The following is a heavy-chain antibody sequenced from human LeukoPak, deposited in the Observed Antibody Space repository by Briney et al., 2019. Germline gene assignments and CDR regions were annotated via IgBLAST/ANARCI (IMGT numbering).Heavy chain of an antibody. CDR2: ISSSGNTR. J-gene: IGHJ4*02. V-gene: IGHV3-11*01. CDR1: GFTFSDYY. Sequence: GGSLRLSCAASGFTFSDYYMSWIRQAPGKGLECVSYISSSGNTRYYVDYVKGRFTISRDNAKKSLYLQMNSLRAEDTAVYYCARDRDYYYDSSGYYLGYWGQGTLVTVSS. CDR3: ARDRDYYYDSSGYYLGY. D-gene: IGHD3-22*01.